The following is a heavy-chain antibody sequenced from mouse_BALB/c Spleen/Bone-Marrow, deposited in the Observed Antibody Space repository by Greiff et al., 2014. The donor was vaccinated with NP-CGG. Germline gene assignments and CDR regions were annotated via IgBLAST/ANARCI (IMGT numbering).Heavy chain of an antibody. V-gene: IGHV5-6*02. CDR1: GFTFSSYG. D-gene: IGHD2-12*01. CDR3: TRRGIYDERTAMDY. Sequence: EVKLEESGGDLVYSGGSLKLSCAASGFTFSSYGMSWVRQTPDTRLEWVATINSGGTNTYYPDSMKGRFTISRDNAKNTLYLQMSSLRSEDTAMYYCTRRGIYDERTAMDYWGRGTSVTVSS. CDR2: INSGGTNT. J-gene: IGHJ4*01.